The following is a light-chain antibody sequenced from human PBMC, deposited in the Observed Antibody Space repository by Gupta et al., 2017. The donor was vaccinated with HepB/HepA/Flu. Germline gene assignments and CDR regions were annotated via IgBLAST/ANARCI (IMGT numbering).Light chain of an antibody. CDR1: QIINSW. CDR3: QAYNTPS. CDR2: KTS. Sequence: DIQMTQSPSTLSASVGDRVTSACRASQIINSWLAWYQQKPGKAPKLLIYKTSSLGRVVPSRFSRRAGATGLTLISSIRQNDDLADYCVQAYNTPSFGQGTLMDIK. V-gene: IGKV1-5*03. J-gene: IGKJ5*01.